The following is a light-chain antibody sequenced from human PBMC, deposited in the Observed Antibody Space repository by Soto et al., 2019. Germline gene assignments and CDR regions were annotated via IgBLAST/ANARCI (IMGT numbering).Light chain of an antibody. Sequence: QFVLTQPASVSGSPGQSITISCTGTSSDVGGYNYVSWYQQHPGKAPKLMIYDVTDRPSGVSNRFSGSKSGNTASLTISGLQAEDEADYYCSSYTSTSTPWVFGTGTKVTVL. CDR3: SSYTSTSTPWV. J-gene: IGLJ1*01. CDR2: DVT. V-gene: IGLV2-14*01. CDR1: SSDVGGYNY.